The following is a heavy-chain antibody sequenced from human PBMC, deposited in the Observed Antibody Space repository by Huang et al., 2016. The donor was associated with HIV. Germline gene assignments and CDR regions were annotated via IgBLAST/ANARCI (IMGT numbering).Heavy chain of an antibody. CDR2: SNPTGGST. CDR3: ARVSASSGGYFYDH. J-gene: IGHJ4*02. CDR1: GYTFTNHY. V-gene: IGHV1-46*01. Sequence: QVLLVQSGAEVERPGASVKVSCKASGYTFTNHYIHWIRQAPGQGLEWMGISNPTGGSTNYEQKFQGRGIMTRDTSTSTVHMELSSLRSEDTAVYYCARVSASSGGYFYDHWGQGTLVTVSS. D-gene: IGHD2-8*02.